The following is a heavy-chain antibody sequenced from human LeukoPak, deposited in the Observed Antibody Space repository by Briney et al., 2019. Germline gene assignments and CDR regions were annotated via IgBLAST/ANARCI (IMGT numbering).Heavy chain of an antibody. CDR1: GFTFSSYS. CDR2: ISGSGDTT. CDR3: ARVSSDSNGWYHFDY. V-gene: IGHV3-23*01. J-gene: IGHJ4*02. D-gene: IGHD6-19*01. Sequence: GGSLRVSCTASGFTFSSYSMSWVRQGPGTGLEWVSAISGSGDTTFYADSVKGRFTISRDNSKNTLYLQMNSLRVEDTAVYYCARVSSDSNGWYHFDYRGQGTLVTVSS.